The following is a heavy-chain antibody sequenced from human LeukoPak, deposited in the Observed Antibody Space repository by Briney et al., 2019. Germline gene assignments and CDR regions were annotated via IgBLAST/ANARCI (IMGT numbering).Heavy chain of an antibody. CDR2: ISAYNGDT. V-gene: IGHV1-18*01. CDR1: GYIFTSYS. D-gene: IGHD6-13*01. J-gene: IGHJ3*02. Sequence: ASVKVSCKASGYIFTSYSISCVRQAPGQGLEWMGWISAYNGDTNYVQKFQGRVTMTTDTSTSTAYMELKSLRSDDTAVYYCAREEGAPIAAANIWGLGTKVTVSP. CDR3: AREEGAPIAAANI.